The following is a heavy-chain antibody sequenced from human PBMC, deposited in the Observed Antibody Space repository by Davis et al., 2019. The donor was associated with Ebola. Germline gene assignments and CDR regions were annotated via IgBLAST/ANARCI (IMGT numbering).Heavy chain of an antibody. D-gene: IGHD1-7*01. J-gene: IGHJ5*02. CDR2: IFYSGST. CDR3: ARTTGTTPFDP. Sequence: SETLSLTCTVSGGSISTSSYYWGWIRQPPGKGLEWIGSIFYSGSTLYNPSLKSRVTISVDTSKNQFSLQLNSVTPEDTAVYYCARTTGTTPFDPWGQGTLVTVSS. CDR1: GGSISTSSYY. V-gene: IGHV4-39*01.